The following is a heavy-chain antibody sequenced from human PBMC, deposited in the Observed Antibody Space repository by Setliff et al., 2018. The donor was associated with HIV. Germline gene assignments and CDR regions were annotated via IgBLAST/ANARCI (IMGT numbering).Heavy chain of an antibody. CDR2: IHYSGSS. D-gene: IGHD1-1*01. Sequence: SETLSLTCTVSGGSTSGYYWSWVRQPPEKRLELIGFIHYSGSSDYNPSLKSRITISVDMSRNQFSLVLSSVTAADTAVYYCARFQAWQLGRRGGYYYYMDVWGKGTTVTVSS. CDR1: GGSTSGYY. V-gene: IGHV4-59*01. CDR3: ARFQAWQLGRRGGYYYYMDV. J-gene: IGHJ6*03.